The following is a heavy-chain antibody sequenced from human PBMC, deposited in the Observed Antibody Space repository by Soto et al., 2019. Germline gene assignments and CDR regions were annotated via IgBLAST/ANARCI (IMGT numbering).Heavy chain of an antibody. CDR2: ISYGGST. V-gene: IGHV4-61*01. CDR3: ATDYSRGWFDP. D-gene: IGHD2-21*01. J-gene: IGHJ5*02. Sequence: QVQLQESGPGLVKPSETLSLSCTVSGGSVSSGTYYWSWIRQPPGKGLEWIGYISYGGSTTSNPSLVSRVTISVDTSKNQFYLELSSVAAADPAVYYCATDYSRGWFDPWGQGTLVTVSS. CDR1: GGSVSSGTYY.